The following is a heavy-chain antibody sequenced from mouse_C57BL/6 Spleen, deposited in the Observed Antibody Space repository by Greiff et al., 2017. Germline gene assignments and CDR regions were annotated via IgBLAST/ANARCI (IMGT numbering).Heavy chain of an antibody. J-gene: IGHJ3*01. D-gene: IGHD1-1*01. CDR3: SREGYYDSSSTWVTY. CDR2: IWSGGCT. Sequence: QVQLQQSGPGLVPPSQSLSITCTVSGFSLPSYGVHWVRQSPGKGLEWLGVIWSGGCTDYNAAFIARLSISKDKSNSQMFLKMNSRQADDTAIYYCSREGYYDSSSTWVTYWGQGTLVTVSA. V-gene: IGHV2-2*01. CDR1: GFSLPSYG.